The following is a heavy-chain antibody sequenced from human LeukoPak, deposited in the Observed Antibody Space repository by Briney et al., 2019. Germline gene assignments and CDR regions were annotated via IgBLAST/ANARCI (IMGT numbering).Heavy chain of an antibody. J-gene: IGHJ4*02. D-gene: IGHD6-6*01. CDR1: GFTFSSYS. CDR2: ISSSSSYI. Sequence: GGSLRLSCAASGFTFSSYSMNWVRQAPGKGLEWVSSISSSSSYIYYADSVKGRFTISRDNAKNSLYLQMNSPRAEDTAVYYCAGDYIAARHPLDYWGQGTLVTVSS. V-gene: IGHV3-21*01. CDR3: AGDYIAARHPLDY.